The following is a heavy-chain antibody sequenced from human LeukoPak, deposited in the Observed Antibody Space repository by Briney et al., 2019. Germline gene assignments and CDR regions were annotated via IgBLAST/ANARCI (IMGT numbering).Heavy chain of an antibody. J-gene: IGHJ5*02. CDR3: ARDPLSSIAAQGWSDP. CDR1: GYTFTGYY. D-gene: IGHD6-6*01. Sequence: ASVKVSCKASGYTFTGYYMHWVRQAPGQGLEWMGWINPNSGGTNYAQKFQGRVTMTRDTSISTAYMELSRLRSDDTAVYYCARDPLSSIAAQGWSDPWGQGTLVTVSS. V-gene: IGHV1-2*02. CDR2: INPNSGGT.